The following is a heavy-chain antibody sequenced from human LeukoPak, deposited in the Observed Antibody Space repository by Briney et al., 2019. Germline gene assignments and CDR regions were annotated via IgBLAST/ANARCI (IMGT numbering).Heavy chain of an antibody. V-gene: IGHV1-2*02. Sequence: GASVKVSCKASGYTFTSYGISWVRQVPGQGLEWMGWINPNSGGTNSAQNFQGRVTMTRDTSISTAYMELSRLRSDDTAVYYCARDLTAEDYWGQGTLVTVSS. J-gene: IGHJ4*02. CDR3: ARDLTAEDY. CDR2: INPNSGGT. CDR1: GYTFTSYG.